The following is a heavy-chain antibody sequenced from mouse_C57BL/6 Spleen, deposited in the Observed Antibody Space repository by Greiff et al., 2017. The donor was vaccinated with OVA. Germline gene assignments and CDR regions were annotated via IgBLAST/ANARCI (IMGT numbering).Heavy chain of an antibody. CDR3: ARSGDYYSNLYAMDD. CDR2: IYTGGGYT. V-gene: IGHV1-63*01. J-gene: IGHJ4*01. D-gene: IGHD2-5*01. CDR1: GYTFTNYW. Sequence: QVHVKQSGAELVRPGTSVKMSCKASGYTFTNYWIGWAKQRPGHGLEWIGDIYTGGGYTNYNEKFKGQATLTADKSSSTTDMQFSSLTSEDSAIYYCARSGDYYSNLYAMDDWGQGTAVTVSS.